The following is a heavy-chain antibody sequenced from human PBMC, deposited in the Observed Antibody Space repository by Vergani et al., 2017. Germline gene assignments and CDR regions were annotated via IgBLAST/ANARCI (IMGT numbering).Heavy chain of an antibody. J-gene: IGHJ4*02. V-gene: IGHV4-61*02. D-gene: IGHD2-15*01. Sequence: QVQLQESGPGLVKPSQTLSLTCTVSGGSINSHNYYWSWIRQPAGKGLEWIGRIHTSGSTNYNPSLKSRVTMSEDTSKNQFSLNLTSMTAADTDVYFCARGSCLGGSCYKPLFGYWGQGILVTVSS. CDR2: IHTSGST. CDR1: GGSINSHNYY. CDR3: ARGSCLGGSCYKPLFGY.